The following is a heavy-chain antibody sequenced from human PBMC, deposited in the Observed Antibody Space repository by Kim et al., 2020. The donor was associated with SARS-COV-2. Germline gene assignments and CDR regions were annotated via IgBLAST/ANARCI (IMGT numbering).Heavy chain of an antibody. CDR1: GFTFSNYA. CDR2: ISGSGDTT. D-gene: IGHD1-26*01. Sequence: GGSLRLSCAASGFTFSNYAMSWVRQAPGKGLEWVSGISGSGDTTYYADSVKGRFTLSRDSYKNTLYLQMNSLRAEDTAMYYCAKGSGRGSSFSPRHHWG. V-gene: IGHV3-23*01. CDR3: AKGSGRGSSFSPRHH. J-gene: IGHJ1*01.